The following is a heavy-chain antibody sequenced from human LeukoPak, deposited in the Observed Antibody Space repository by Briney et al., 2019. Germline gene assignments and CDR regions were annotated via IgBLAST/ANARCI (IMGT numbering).Heavy chain of an antibody. D-gene: IGHD3-10*01. CDR3: ARHYYGSGSFYSPVDY. CDR2: IHYSGST. CDR1: GGSISSYY. V-gene: IGHV4-59*08. Sequence: PSETLSLTCTVSGGSISSYYWSWIRQPPGKGLEWIGYIHYSGSTIYNPSLKSRVAISVDMSKNPSSLKLSSVTAADTAVYYCARHYYGSGSFYSPVDYWGQGTLVTVSS. J-gene: IGHJ4*02.